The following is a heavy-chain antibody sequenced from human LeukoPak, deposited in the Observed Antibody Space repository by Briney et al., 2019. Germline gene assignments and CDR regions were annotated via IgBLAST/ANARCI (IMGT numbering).Heavy chain of an antibody. CDR3: AKVAYDSYGHYYHDYFDY. D-gene: IGHD3-22*01. Sequence: GGSLRLSCAASGFCFSAYAMTWVRQAPGKGLEWVSSISSRDDRTYYADSAKGRFTISRDNSKNTLYLQMNSLRAEDTALYYCAKVAYDSYGHYYHDYFDYWGQGPLVTVSS. V-gene: IGHV3-23*01. CDR2: ISSRDDRT. J-gene: IGHJ4*02. CDR1: GFCFSAYA.